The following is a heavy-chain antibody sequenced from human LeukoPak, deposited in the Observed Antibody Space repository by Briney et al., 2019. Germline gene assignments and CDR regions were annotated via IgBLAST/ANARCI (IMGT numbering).Heavy chain of an antibody. V-gene: IGHV4-59*11. CDR1: GASISSHY. D-gene: IGHD1-1*01. CDR2: IFYSGST. Sequence: SETLSLTCSVSGASISSHYWSWIRQPPGKGLEWVGYIFYSGSTNYNPSLKSRVTISVDTSKSQLSLKLNSVTAADTAVYYCAGSYNWSDDFDYWGPGTLVTVSS. J-gene: IGHJ4*02. CDR3: AGSYNWSDDFDY.